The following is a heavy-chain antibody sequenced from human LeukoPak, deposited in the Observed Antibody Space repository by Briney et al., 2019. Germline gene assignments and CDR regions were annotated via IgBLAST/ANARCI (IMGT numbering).Heavy chain of an antibody. Sequence: SETLSLTCAVSGGSISSSNWWSWVRQPPGKGLEGIGEIYHSGSTNYNPSLKSRVTISVDKSKNQFSRKLSSVTAADTAVYYCARMYRSAYYGMDVWGKGTTVTVSS. D-gene: IGHD6-19*01. V-gene: IGHV4-4*02. CDR1: GGSISSSNW. J-gene: IGHJ6*04. CDR2: IYHSGST. CDR3: ARMYRSAYYGMDV.